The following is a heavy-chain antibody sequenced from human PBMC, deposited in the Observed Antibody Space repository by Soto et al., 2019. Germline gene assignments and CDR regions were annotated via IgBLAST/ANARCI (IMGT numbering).Heavy chain of an antibody. J-gene: IGHJ5*02. V-gene: IGHV4-28*01. CDR1: GFSISTDYW. D-gene: IGHD2-15*01. Sequence: QVQLQESGPGLVKPSDTLFLTCVVSGFSISTDYWWGWIRQPPGKGLEWIGYIYYSGTTYYNPSLKSRVTMSVDTSRSQFSLQLTAVTAVDTAVYYCARKPAAKGWFDPWGQGTLVTVSA. CDR3: ARKPAAKGWFDP. CDR2: IYYSGTT.